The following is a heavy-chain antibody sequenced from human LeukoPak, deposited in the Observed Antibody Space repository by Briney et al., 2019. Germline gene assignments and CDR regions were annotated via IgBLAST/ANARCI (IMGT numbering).Heavy chain of an antibody. V-gene: IGHV4-34*01. CDR1: GGSISSYY. CDR3: ASRRYSGYDGKTKPFDY. D-gene: IGHD5-12*01. Sequence: SETLSLTCTVSGGSISSYYWSWIRQPPGKGLEWIGEINHSGSTNYNPSLKSRVTISVDTSKNQFSLKLSSVTAADTAVYYCASRRYSGYDGKTKPFDYWGQGTLVTVSS. J-gene: IGHJ4*02. CDR2: INHSGST.